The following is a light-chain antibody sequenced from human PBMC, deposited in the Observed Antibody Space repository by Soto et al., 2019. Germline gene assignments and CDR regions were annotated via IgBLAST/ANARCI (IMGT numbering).Light chain of an antibody. V-gene: IGKV3-11*01. CDR2: GAY. CDR3: HQRSNWPLT. J-gene: IGKJ4*01. CDR1: QSVSNH. Sequence: EIVLTQSPATLSLSPGERATLFCRASQSVSNHLAWYQQKPGQAPRLLIDGAYNRATGIPARFSASGSGTDFSLTISSLEPEDFAVYYCHQRSNWPLTFGGGTKVEIK.